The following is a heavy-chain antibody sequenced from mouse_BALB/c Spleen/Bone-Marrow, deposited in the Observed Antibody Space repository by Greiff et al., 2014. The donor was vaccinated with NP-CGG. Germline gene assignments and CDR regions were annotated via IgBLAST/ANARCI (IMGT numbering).Heavy chain of an antibody. CDR2: INPYKDCT. D-gene: IGHD2-10*01. CDR1: GYTFTSYL. CDR3: ARPATYYGNFYWYVDV. Sequence: VNMSCNASGYTFTSYLMHWVKQKPGPGLEWIGYINPYKDCTNNNEQFKGNVSLTSDNAYSTEYMELSSRTSEDYEVYDCARPATYYGNFYWYVDVWGAGTTVTASS. J-gene: IGHJ1*01. V-gene: IGHV1-14*01.